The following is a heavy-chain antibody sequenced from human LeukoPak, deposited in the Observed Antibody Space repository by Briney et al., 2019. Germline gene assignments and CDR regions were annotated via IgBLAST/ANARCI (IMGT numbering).Heavy chain of an antibody. Sequence: SETLSLTCTVSGGSISSSSYYWGWIRQPPGKGLEWIGSIYYSGSTYYNPSLKSRVTISVDTSKNQFSLKLSSVTAADTAVYYCARGLGYYDSSYNWFDPWGQGTLVTVSS. J-gene: IGHJ5*02. V-gene: IGHV4-39*01. CDR2: IYYSGST. D-gene: IGHD3-22*01. CDR3: ARGLGYYDSSYNWFDP. CDR1: GGSISSSSYY.